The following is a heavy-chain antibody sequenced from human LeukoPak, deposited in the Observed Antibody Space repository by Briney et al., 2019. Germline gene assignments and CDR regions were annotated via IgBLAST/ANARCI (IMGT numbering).Heavy chain of an antibody. J-gene: IGHJ6*03. D-gene: IGHD5-18*01. Sequence: ASVKVSCKASGYTSTSYDINWVRQATGQGLEWMGWMNPNSGNTGYAQKFQGRVTMTRNTSISTAYMELSSLRSEDTAVYYCARDNGGTAMAYYYYYYMDVWGEGTTVIISS. V-gene: IGHV1-8*01. CDR1: GYTSTSYD. CDR2: MNPNSGNT. CDR3: ARDNGGTAMAYYYYYYMDV.